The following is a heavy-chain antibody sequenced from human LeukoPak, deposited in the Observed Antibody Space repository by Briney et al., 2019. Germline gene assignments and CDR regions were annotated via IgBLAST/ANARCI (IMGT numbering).Heavy chain of an antibody. CDR1: GFTFSSYG. CDR2: IYSDGRNR. J-gene: IGHJ4*02. Sequence: GGSLRLSCAASGFTFSSYGMHWVRQAPGKGLEWVAVIYSDGRNRYYADSVKGRFTITRDKSKNTLDLQMNSLRVEDTAVYYCARERGISFDYWGQGTLVTVSS. CDR3: ARERGISFDY. V-gene: IGHV3-33*01. D-gene: IGHD3-3*02.